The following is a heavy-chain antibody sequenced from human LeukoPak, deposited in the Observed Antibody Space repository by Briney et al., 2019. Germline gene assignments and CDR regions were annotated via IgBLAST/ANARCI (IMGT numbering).Heavy chain of an antibody. V-gene: IGHV1-2*02. D-gene: IGHD2-2*01. CDR2: TNPSTGGT. CDR1: GYTFTGSY. CDR3: ARGGAFCSITTCHEFDH. J-gene: IGHJ4*02. Sequence: ASVKVSCKTSGYTFTGSYLHWVRQVPGQGLEWMGWTNPSTGGTKSAQQFEGRVTMTRDTSNTTGYLERRSLRLDDTATYYCARGGAFCSITTCHEFDHWGQGTLVIVSS.